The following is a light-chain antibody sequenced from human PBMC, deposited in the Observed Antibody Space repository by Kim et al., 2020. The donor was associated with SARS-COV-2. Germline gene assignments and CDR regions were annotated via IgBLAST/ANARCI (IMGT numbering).Light chain of an antibody. J-gene: IGKJ2*01. CDR1: QSISSW. V-gene: IGKV1-5*03. Sequence: DIQMTQSPSTLSASVGDRVTITCRASQSISSWLAWYQQKPGKAPKLLIYKASSLESGVPSRFSGSGSGTEFTLTISSLQPDDFETYYCQQYNSYPYTFGQGTKLEI. CDR3: QQYNSYPYT. CDR2: KAS.